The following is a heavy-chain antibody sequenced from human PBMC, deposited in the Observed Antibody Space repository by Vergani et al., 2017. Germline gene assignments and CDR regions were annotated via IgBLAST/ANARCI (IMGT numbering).Heavy chain of an antibody. D-gene: IGHD5-12*01. J-gene: IGHJ6*02. V-gene: IGHV4-34*01. CDR1: GGSFSGYY. CDR2: INHSGST. Sequence: QVQLQQWGAGLLKPSETLSLTCAVYGGSFSGYYWSWIRQPPGKGLEWIGEINHSGSTNYNPSLKSRVTISVDTSKNQFSLKLSSVTAADTAVYYCARARWATGYYYYGMDVWGQGTTVTVS. CDR3: ARARWATGYYYYGMDV.